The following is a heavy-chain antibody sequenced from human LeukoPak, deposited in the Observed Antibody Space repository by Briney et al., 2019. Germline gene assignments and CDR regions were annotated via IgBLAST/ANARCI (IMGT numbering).Heavy chain of an antibody. CDR3: SVHDLWNTHQAKDY. J-gene: IGHJ4*02. CDR1: GFIFSNAW. CDR2: IKSKTDGGTI. V-gene: IGHV3-15*01. D-gene: IGHD3-3*01. Sequence: GESLRLSCAASGFIFSNAWMSWVRQAPGKGLEWLGRIKSKTDGGTIDYATPVKGRFTISRDDSENTLYLQMNSLNTEDTAVYYCSVHDLWNTHQAKDYWGLGTLVTVSS.